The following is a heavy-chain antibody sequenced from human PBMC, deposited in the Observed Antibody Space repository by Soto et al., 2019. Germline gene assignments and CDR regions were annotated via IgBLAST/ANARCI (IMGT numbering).Heavy chain of an antibody. D-gene: IGHD1-20*01. CDR2: INHSGST. J-gene: IGHJ5*02. CDR3: AKVPADVYAGWFDP. Sequence: QVQLQQWGAGLLKPSETLSLTCAVYGGSFSDYYWNWIRQPPGKGLEWIGEINHSGSTNYNPSLKSRVTMSVDTSKNQFSLKLSSVTAADTAVYYCAKVPADVYAGWFDPWGQGTLVTVSS. CDR1: GGSFSDYY. V-gene: IGHV4-34*01.